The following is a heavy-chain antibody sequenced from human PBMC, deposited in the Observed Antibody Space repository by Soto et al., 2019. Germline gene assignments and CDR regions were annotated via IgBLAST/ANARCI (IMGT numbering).Heavy chain of an antibody. CDR2: IYYSGST. CDR3: ARIPIPGVYGSGSYYPDWFDP. Sequence: SETLSLTCTVSGGSISSYYWSWIRQPPGKGLEWIGYIYYSGSTNYNPALKSRVTIPVDTSKNQFSLKLNSVTAADTAVYYCARIPIPGVYGSGSYYPDWFDPWGQGTLVTVSS. J-gene: IGHJ5*02. CDR1: GGSISSYY. D-gene: IGHD3-10*01. V-gene: IGHV4-59*08.